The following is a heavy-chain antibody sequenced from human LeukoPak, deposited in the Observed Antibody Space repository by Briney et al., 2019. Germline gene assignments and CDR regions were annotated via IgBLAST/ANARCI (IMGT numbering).Heavy chain of an antibody. CDR1: GFTFNDYY. V-gene: IGHV3-11*01. Sequence: GGSLRLSCAASGFTFNDYYMRWIRQAPGKGVEWLSYINIGGTNTHYADSVKGRFTISRDNAKKSLYLEMNNLRAEDTAVYYCATDGAGFDTWGQGVLVTVSS. CDR3: ATDGAGFDT. J-gene: IGHJ5*02. CDR2: INIGGTNT.